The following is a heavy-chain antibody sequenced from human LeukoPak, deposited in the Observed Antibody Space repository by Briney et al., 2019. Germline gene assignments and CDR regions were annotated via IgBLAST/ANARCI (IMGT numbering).Heavy chain of an antibody. CDR3: AKDKVYSSGPDAFDI. CDR1: GFTFDDYA. Sequence: GRSLRLSCAASGFTFDDYAMHWVRQAPGKGLEWVSGISWNSGSIGYADSVKGRFTISRDNSKNTLYLQMNSLRAEDTAVYYCAKDKVYSSGPDAFDIWGQGTMVTVSS. CDR2: ISWNSGSI. J-gene: IGHJ3*02. D-gene: IGHD6-19*01. V-gene: IGHV3-9*01.